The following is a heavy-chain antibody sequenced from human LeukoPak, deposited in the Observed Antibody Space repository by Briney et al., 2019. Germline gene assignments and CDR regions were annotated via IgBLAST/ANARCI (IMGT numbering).Heavy chain of an antibody. CDR2: ISYDGSNK. CDR3: ARGNINFGY. V-gene: IGHV3-30-3*01. CDR1: GFTFSSYA. Sequence: PGRSLRLSCAASGFTFSSYAMHWVRQAPGKGLEWVAVISYDGSNKYYADSVKGRFTISRDNSKNTLYLQMNSLRAEDTAVYYCARGNINFGYWGQGTLVTVSS. J-gene: IGHJ4*02.